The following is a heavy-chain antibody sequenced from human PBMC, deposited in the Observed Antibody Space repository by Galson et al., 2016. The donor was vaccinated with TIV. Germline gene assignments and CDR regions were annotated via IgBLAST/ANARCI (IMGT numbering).Heavy chain of an antibody. V-gene: IGHV3-53*01. Sequence: LRLSCAASGFSVSEHKYMYWVRQPPGKGLEWVSVITGGGTTYYADSVKGRFTISRDYAKNTVYLQMNSLRAEDTAVYYCARGLLGASVGYDVWGQGTMVTVSS. CDR3: ARGLLGASVGYDV. CDR1: GFSVSEHKY. D-gene: IGHD1-26*01. CDR2: ITGGGTT. J-gene: IGHJ3*01.